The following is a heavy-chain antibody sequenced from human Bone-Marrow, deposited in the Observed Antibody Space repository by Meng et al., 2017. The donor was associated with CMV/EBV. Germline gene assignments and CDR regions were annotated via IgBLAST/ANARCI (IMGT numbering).Heavy chain of an antibody. CDR1: GGTFSSYA. V-gene: IGHV1-69*10. Sequence: SVKVSCKASGGTFSSYAISWVRQAPGQGLEWMGGIIPILGIANYAQKFQGRVTITADKSTSTAYMELSSLRSEDTAVYYCARGVNWGRKCYFDYWGQGTLATVPS. CDR2: IIPILGIA. CDR3: ARGVNWGRKCYFDY. D-gene: IGHD7-27*01. J-gene: IGHJ4*02.